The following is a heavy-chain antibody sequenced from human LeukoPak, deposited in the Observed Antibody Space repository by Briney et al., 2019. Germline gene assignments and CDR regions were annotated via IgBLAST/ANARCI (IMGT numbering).Heavy chain of an antibody. J-gene: IGHJ2*01. CDR2: FYSGGST. Sequence: QPGGSLRLSCAASGFTVSDNYISWVRQGPGRGLEWVSIFYSGGSTYYADSVRGRFTISRDNSRNTVYLQMNSLRVEDTAVYYCARDLTLGWFFDLWGRGTLVTVSS. CDR1: GFTVSDNY. V-gene: IGHV3-66*01. CDR3: ARDLTLGWFFDL. D-gene: IGHD3-10*01.